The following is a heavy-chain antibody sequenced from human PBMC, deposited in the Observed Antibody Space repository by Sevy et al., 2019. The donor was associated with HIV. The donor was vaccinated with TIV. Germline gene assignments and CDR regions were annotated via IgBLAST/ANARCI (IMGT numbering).Heavy chain of an antibody. Sequence: GGSLRLSCAASGFIFSDYGMHWVRQAPGKGLEWVAVTSYDGSHKYYADSLKGRFTVSRDNSRNILSLEMNSLRRDDTAVYYCARGENNDEFFQYWGQGTLVTVSS. CDR3: ARGENNDEFFQY. J-gene: IGHJ1*01. CDR1: GFIFSDYG. V-gene: IGHV3-30*03. D-gene: IGHD1-26*01. CDR2: TSYDGSHK.